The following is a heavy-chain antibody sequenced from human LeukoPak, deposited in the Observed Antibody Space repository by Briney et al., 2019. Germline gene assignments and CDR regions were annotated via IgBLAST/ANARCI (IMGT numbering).Heavy chain of an antibody. J-gene: IGHJ5*02. CDR1: GGSISGYY. CDR2: IYYSGST. V-gene: IGHV4-59*01. Sequence: SETLSLTCTVSGGSISGYYWNWIRQPAGKGLEWIGYIYYSGSTNYNPSLKSRVTISVDTSKNQFSLKLSSVTAADTAVYYCARGGGTYYYGSGSYRDGFDPWGKGPLVTVSS. CDR3: ARGGGTYYYGSGSYRDGFDP. D-gene: IGHD3-10*01.